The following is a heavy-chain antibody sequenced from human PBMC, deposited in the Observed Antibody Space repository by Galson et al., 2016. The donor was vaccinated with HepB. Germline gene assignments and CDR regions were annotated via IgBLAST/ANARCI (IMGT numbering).Heavy chain of an antibody. CDR3: THRRPGPGHHFDY. V-gene: IGHV2-5*02. Sequence: PALVKPPQTLTLTCTLSGFSLTTYGVGVGWIRQPPGKALEWLALIFWDDDKRYSPTLKSRLTISKDTSKNQVVLMMTNMDPVDTATYYCTHRRPGPGHHFDYWGQGNLVTVSS. J-gene: IGHJ4*02. CDR2: IFWDDDK. D-gene: IGHD2-8*02. CDR1: GFSLTTYGVG.